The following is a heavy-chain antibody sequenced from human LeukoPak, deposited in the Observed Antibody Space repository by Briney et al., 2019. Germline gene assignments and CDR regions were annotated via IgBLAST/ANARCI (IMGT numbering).Heavy chain of an antibody. V-gene: IGHV4-39*07. CDR1: GGSISSSSYY. J-gene: IGHJ4*02. CDR2: IYYSGST. D-gene: IGHD6-13*01. CDR3: ARYRGTAEQNFDY. Sequence: SETLSLTCTVSGGSISSSSYYWGWIRQPPGKGLEWIGSIYYSGSTYYNPSLKSRVTISVDTSKNQFSLKLSSVTAADTAVYYCARYRGTAEQNFDYWGQGTLVTVSS.